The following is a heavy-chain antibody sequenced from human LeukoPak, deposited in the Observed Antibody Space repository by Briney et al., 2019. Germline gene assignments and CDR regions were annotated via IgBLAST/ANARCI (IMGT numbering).Heavy chain of an antibody. CDR3: ARSREDIVLVPASY. J-gene: IGHJ4*02. V-gene: IGHV3-21*01. Sequence: GGSLRLSCAASGFTFSSYTMNWVRQPPGKGLEWVSSIGSSSNFISYADSVKGRFTISRDNAKNSLYLQMNCVRAEDTAVYYCARSREDIVLVPASYWGQGTLVTVSS. CDR1: GFTFSSYT. D-gene: IGHD2-2*01. CDR2: IGSSSNFI.